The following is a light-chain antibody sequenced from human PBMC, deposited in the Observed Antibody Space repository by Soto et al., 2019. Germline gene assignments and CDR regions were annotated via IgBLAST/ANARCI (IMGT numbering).Light chain of an antibody. CDR3: QQYRTSPPTWT. Sequence: EIVLTQSPGTLSLSPGERATLSCRAIQIVSSTYLAWYQQRPGQAPRLLIYSSSSRASGIPDRFSGSGSGTDFTLTISRLEPEDFAVYYCQQYRTSPPTWTFGQGTKVDIK. CDR2: SSS. V-gene: IGKV3-20*01. CDR1: QIVSSTY. J-gene: IGKJ1*01.